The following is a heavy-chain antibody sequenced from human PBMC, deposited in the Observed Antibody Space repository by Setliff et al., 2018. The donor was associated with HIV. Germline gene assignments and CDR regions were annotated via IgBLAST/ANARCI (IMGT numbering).Heavy chain of an antibody. D-gene: IGHD3-9*01. V-gene: IGHV4-59*11. Sequence: KPSETLSLTCTVSRDSINGHWWSWIRQPPGKGLEWTGSIHYSGITHYNPPLKSRLTMSVDTSKNQVSLKLTSVTAADTAVYYCARYKCINFACVGFDIWGQGTVVTVSS. CDR3: ARYKCINFACVGFDI. CDR2: IHYSGIT. CDR1: RDSINGHW. J-gene: IGHJ3*02.